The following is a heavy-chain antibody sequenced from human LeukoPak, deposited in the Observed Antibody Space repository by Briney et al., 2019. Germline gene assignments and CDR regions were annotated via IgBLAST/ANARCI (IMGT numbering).Heavy chain of an antibody. Sequence: PGEPRKISGKGSGYSFTSYWIGGVRQMPGKGLDWMGIIYPGDSGIGYSPSFQGQVSISADKSISTAYLQWSSLKASDTAMYYCASRGIAARDNWFDPWGEGTLVTVSS. J-gene: IGHJ5*02. CDR2: IYPGDSGI. CDR3: ASRGIAARDNWFDP. V-gene: IGHV5-51*01. D-gene: IGHD6-6*01. CDR1: GYSFTSYW.